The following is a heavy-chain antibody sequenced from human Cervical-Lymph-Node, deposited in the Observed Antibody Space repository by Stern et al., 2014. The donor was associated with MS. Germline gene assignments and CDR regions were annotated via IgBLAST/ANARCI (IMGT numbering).Heavy chain of an antibody. J-gene: IGHJ3*01. CDR2: IYWGDGK. CDR1: GFSLSTSGVG. Sequence: QVTLKESGPTLVKPTETLSLTCTFSGFSLSTSGVGVGWLRQPPGQALEWLASIYWGDGKLYSSSLKSRLNITKETSKNQVVLTMTNMDPVDTATYYCAHRHLKTIFGIVITKEVAYDFWGQGTLVIVSP. CDR3: AHRHLKTIFGIVITKEVAYDF. D-gene: IGHD3-3*01. V-gene: IGHV2-5*02.